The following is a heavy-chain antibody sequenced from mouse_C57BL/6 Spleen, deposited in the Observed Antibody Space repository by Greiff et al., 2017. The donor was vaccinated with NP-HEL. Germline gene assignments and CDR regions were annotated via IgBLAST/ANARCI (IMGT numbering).Heavy chain of an antibody. D-gene: IGHD2-4*01. CDR2: IYPGDGDT. Sequence: VQGVESGPELVKPGASVKISCKASGYAFSSSWMNWVKQRPGKGLEWIGRIYPGDGDTNYNGKFKGKATLTADKSSSTAYMQLSSLTSEDSAVYFCARSSYYDYDGPWFAYWGQGTLVTVSA. CDR3: ARSSYYDYDGPWFAY. J-gene: IGHJ3*01. CDR1: GYAFSSSW. V-gene: IGHV1-82*01.